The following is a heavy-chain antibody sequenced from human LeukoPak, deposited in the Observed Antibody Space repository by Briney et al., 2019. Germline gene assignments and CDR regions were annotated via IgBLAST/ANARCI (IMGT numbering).Heavy chain of an antibody. CDR3: ARECGRHYDDRAFDI. Sequence: PGGSLRLSCVASGFTFSSYPVNWVRQSPERGLEWVSAISGTGDSTSYADSLRGRFSISRDNSHDTLYLQMSSLTAEDTAVYYCARECGRHYDDRAFDIWGQGTMVTVSS. V-gene: IGHV3-23*01. CDR1: GFTFSSYP. D-gene: IGHD3-22*01. CDR2: ISGTGDST. J-gene: IGHJ3*02.